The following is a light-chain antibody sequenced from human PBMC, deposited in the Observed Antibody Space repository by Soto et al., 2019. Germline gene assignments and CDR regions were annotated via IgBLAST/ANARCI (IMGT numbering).Light chain of an antibody. CDR1: QSISRY. J-gene: IGKJ1*01. V-gene: IGKV1-39*01. CDR3: QQNYRATPWT. Sequence: DIQMTQSPSSLSASVGDRITITCRASQSISRYLNWYPHKPGKAPKLLINAASSLESGVPSRFSGGGSGTDFTLNISSLQPDDFATYYCQQNYRATPWTFGQGTKVDIK. CDR2: AAS.